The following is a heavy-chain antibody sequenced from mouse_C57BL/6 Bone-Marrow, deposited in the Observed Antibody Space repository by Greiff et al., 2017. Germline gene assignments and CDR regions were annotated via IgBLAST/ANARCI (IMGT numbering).Heavy chain of an antibody. CDR1: GYTFTSYW. J-gene: IGHJ1*03. D-gene: IGHD2-1*01. CDR2: INPSSGYT. V-gene: IGHV1-7*01. CDR3: ARDPDSDYGNWYCDV. Sequence: VQLQQSGAELAKPGASVKLSCKASGYTFTSYWMHWVKQRPGQGLEWIGYINPSSGYTKYNQKFKDKATLTADKSSSTAYMQLSSLTYEDSAVSYCARDPDSDYGNWYCDVWGTGTTVTVSS.